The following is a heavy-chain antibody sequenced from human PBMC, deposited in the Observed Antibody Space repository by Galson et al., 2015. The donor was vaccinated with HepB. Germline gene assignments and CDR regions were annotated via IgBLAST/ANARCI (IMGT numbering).Heavy chain of an antibody. Sequence: SLRLSCAASGFSPSDHHMTWIRQPPGKGLEWISYITDDSSLITYADSVRGRFTTSRDNAKNSLYLQMNSLSADDTAVYYCARDLSATKRAFDIWGQGTVVTISS. V-gene: IGHV3-11*06. D-gene: IGHD4-11*01. CDR1: GFSPSDHH. CDR2: ITDDSSLI. J-gene: IGHJ3*02. CDR3: ARDLSATKRAFDI.